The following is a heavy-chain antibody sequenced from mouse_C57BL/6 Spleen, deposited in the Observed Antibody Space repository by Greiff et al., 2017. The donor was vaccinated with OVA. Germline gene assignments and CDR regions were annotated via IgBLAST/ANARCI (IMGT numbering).Heavy chain of an antibody. J-gene: IGHJ2*01. Sequence: EVQVVESGGGLVKPGGSLKLSCAASGFTFSDYGMHWVRQAPEKGLEWVAYISSGSSTISYADTVKGRFTISRDNAKNTLFLQMTSLRSEDTAMYYCARPGTAYYFDYWGQGTTLTVSS. V-gene: IGHV5-17*01. CDR2: ISSGSSTI. CDR1: GFTFSDYG. CDR3: ARPGTAYYFDY. D-gene: IGHD4-1*01.